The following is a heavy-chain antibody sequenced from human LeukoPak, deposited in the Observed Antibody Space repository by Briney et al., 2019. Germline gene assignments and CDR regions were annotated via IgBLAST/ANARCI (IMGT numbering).Heavy chain of an antibody. J-gene: IGHJ4*02. V-gene: IGHV4-61*02. CDR1: GGSISSGSYY. Sequence: SQTLSLTCTVSGGSISSGSYYWSWIRQPAGKGLEWIGRFYTGGSTNYNPSLKSRVIISVDTSKNQFSLKLNSVTAADTAVYYCARSPYYDFWSGYPYFDYWGQGTLVTVSS. CDR2: FYTGGST. CDR3: ARSPYYDFWSGYPYFDY. D-gene: IGHD3-3*01.